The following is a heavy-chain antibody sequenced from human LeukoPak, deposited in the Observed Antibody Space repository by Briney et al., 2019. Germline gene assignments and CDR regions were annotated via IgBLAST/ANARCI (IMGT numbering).Heavy chain of an antibody. CDR1: GGSFSSEA. CDR3: GRKAGDCGGGSCYSIDY. Sequence: SVKVSCKAFGGSFSSEAISWVRQAPGQGLEWMGGIIPIFGTTNYAQKFQGRVTITTDESTSTAYMEVSSLRSEDAAVYYCGRKAGDCGGGSCYSIDYWGQGTLVTVSS. CDR2: IIPIFGTT. J-gene: IGHJ4*02. V-gene: IGHV1-69*05. D-gene: IGHD2-15*01.